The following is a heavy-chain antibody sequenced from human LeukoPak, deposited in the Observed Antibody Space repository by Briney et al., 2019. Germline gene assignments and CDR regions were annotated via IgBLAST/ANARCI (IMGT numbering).Heavy chain of an antibody. V-gene: IGHV3-11*03. D-gene: IGHD6-19*01. J-gene: IGHJ4*02. Sequence: PGGSLRLSCAASGFSFSDNYTSWIRQAPGRGLEWVSYISNSGSYTNYPDSVKGRFTISRDNAKNSLHLQMNSPRDEDTAMYYCARTRGAGLVGHFDFGGREPGVTVP. CDR3: ARTRGAGLVGHFDF. CDR2: ISNSGSYT. CDR1: GFSFSDNY.